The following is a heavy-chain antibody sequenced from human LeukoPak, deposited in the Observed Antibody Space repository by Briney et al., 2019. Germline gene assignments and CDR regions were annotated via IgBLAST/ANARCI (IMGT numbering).Heavy chain of an antibody. CDR3: ARDKDGGNWGTASFDY. V-gene: IGHV1-2*02. CDR1: GYTFTGYY. Sequence: ASVKVSCKASGYTFTGYYMHWVRQAPGQGLEWMGWINPNSGGTNYAQKFQGRVTMTRDTSISTAYMELRSLRSDDTAVYYCARDKDGGNWGTASFDYWGQGTLVTVSS. D-gene: IGHD4-23*01. J-gene: IGHJ4*02. CDR2: INPNSGGT.